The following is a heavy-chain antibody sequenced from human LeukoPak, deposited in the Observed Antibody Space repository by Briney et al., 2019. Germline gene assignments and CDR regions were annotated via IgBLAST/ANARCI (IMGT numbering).Heavy chain of an antibody. CDR1: GYTFTGYY. Sequence: ASVKVSCKASGYTFTGYYMHWVRQAPGRGLEWMGWINPNSGGTNYAQKFQGRVTMTRGTAISTAYMELSRLRSDDTAVYYCARDPMVRGVLKGDAFDIWGQGTMVTVSS. J-gene: IGHJ3*02. D-gene: IGHD3-10*01. CDR3: ARDPMVRGVLKGDAFDI. CDR2: INPNSGGT. V-gene: IGHV1-2*02.